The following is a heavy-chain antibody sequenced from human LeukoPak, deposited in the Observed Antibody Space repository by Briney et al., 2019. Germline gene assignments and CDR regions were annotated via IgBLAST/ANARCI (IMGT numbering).Heavy chain of an antibody. CDR1: GFSIRTDY. D-gene: IGHD3-10*01. CDR2: FYSGDDT. CDR3: AKEDYYGSGSYLGY. J-gene: IGHJ4*02. V-gene: IGHV3-53*05. Sequence: GGSLRLSCTASGFSIRTDYMSWVRQAPGKGLEWVAGFYSGDDTYYTVSVKGRFTISRDNSKNTVYMQMNSLRVEDTAVYYCAKEDYYGSGSYLGYWGQGTPVTVSS.